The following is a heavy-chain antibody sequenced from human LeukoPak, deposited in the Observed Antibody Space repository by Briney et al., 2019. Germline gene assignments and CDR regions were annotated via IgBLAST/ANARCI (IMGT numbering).Heavy chain of an antibody. CDR2: MNPNSGNT. V-gene: IGHV1-8*03. CDR1: GYTFTSYD. J-gene: IGHJ4*02. Sequence: ASVKVSCKASGYTFTSYDINWVRQATGQGLEWTGWMNPNSGNTGYAQKFQGRVTITRNTSISTAYMELSSLRSEDTAVYYCARGRERDYYDSSGYWFWGQGTLVTVSS. D-gene: IGHD3-22*01. CDR3: ARGRERDYYDSSGYWF.